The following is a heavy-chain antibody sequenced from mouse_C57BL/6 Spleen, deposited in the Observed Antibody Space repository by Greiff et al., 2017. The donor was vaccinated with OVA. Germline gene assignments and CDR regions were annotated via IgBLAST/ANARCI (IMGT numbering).Heavy chain of an antibody. J-gene: IGHJ2*01. V-gene: IGHV5-9*01. CDR3: ARHESNYYFDY. CDR2: ISGGGGNT. Sequence: EVKVVESGGGLVKPGGSLKLSCAASGFTFSSYSMPWVRQTPEKRLEWVATISGGGGNTYYPDSVKGRFTISRDNAKTTLYLQISSLRSEDTALYYCARHESNYYFDYWGQGTTLTVSS. D-gene: IGHD2-5*01. CDR1: GFTFSSYS.